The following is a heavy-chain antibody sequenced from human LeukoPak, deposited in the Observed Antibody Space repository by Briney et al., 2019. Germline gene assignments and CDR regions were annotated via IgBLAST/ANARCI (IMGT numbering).Heavy chain of an antibody. J-gene: IGHJ4*02. Sequence: GGSLRLSCAASGFTFSSYWMSWVRQAPGKGLEWVANIKQDGSEKYYVDSVKGRFTISRDNAKNSLYLQMNSLRAEDTAVYYCARGYCSGGSCNAPYYFDYWGQGTLVTVSS. CDR3: ARGYCSGGSCNAPYYFDY. CDR2: IKQDGSEK. V-gene: IGHV3-7*01. CDR1: GFTFSSYW. D-gene: IGHD2-15*01.